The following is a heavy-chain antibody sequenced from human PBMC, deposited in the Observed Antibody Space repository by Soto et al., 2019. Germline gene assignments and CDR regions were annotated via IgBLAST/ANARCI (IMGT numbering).Heavy chain of an antibody. D-gene: IGHD3-3*02. CDR3: ARGLLEFCGNDSSFQGDY. CDR1: GYTFMTYA. CDR2: INAATGST. V-gene: IGHV1-3*01. J-gene: IGHJ4*02. Sequence: GASVKVSCKASGYTFMTYAILWLRQAPGHRLEWIGWINAATGSTKYSQKFQGRVTITRDTSASTASMELSSLTSDDTAVYYCARGLLEFCGNDSSFQGDYWGPGTLVTVAS.